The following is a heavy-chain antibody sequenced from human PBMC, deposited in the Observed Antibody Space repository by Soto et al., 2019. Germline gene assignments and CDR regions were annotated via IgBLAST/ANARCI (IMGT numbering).Heavy chain of an antibody. Sequence: SETLSLTCAVYGGSFSGSYWSWIRQPPGKGLEWIGEINHSGSTNYNPSLKSRVTISVDTSKNQFSLKLSSVTAAETAVYYCATGYCTNGVCYTRTLSGMDVWGQGTTVTVSS. V-gene: IGHV4-34*01. D-gene: IGHD2-8*01. J-gene: IGHJ6*02. CDR2: INHSGST. CDR1: GGSFSGSY. CDR3: ATGYCTNGVCYTRTLSGMDV.